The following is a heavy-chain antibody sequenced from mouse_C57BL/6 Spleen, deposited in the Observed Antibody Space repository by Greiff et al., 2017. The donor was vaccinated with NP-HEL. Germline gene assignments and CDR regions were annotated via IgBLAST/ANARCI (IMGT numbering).Heavy chain of an antibody. CDR2: IWSGGST. CDR3: AVKLGDYAMDY. V-gene: IGHV2-2*01. Sequence: VKLVESGPGLVQPSQSLSITCTVSGFSLTSYGVHWVRQSPGKGLEWLGVIWSGGSTDYNAAFISRLSISKDNSKSQVFFKMNSLQADDTAIYYCAVKLGDYAMDYWGQGTSVTVSS. D-gene: IGHD3-3*01. J-gene: IGHJ4*01. CDR1: GFSLTSYG.